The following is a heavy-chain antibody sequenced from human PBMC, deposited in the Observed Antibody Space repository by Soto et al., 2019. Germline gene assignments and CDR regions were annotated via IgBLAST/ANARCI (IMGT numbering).Heavy chain of an antibody. Sequence: PSETLSLTCAASGESFSDFYWSWIRQPPGKGLEWIGEINHSGHTSYNPSLKSRVTISVDTSKNQFSLKLSSVTAADTAVYYCGRALRYYGGGSHYVLDVGGKGPRVTVPS. CDR1: GESFSDFY. CDR3: GRALRYYGGGSHYVLDV. J-gene: IGHJ6*04. V-gene: IGHV4-34*01. D-gene: IGHD3-10*01. CDR2: INHSGHT.